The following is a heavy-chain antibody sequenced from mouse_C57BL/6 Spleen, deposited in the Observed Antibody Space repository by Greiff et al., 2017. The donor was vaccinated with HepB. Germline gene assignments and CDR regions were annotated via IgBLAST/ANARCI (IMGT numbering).Heavy chain of an antibody. CDR1: GYTFTDYY. CDR3: ARQLRLCYYLDY. J-gene: IGHJ2*01. Sequence: QVQLKESGAELVRPGASVKLSCKASGYTFTDYYINWVKQRPGQGLEWIARIYPGSGNTYYHEKFKGKATLTAEKSSSTAFLQLSSLTSEDAAFYFGARQLRLCYYLDYWGQGTTLTVSS. D-gene: IGHD3-2*02. V-gene: IGHV1-76*01. CDR2: IYPGSGNT.